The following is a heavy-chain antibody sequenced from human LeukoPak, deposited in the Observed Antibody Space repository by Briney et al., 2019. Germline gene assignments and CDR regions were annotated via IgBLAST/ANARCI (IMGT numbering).Heavy chain of an antibody. J-gene: IGHJ4*02. CDR1: GGSISISSYY. CDR3: ATDGKYYSSGDY. D-gene: IGHD6-19*01. V-gene: IGHV4-39*02. CDR2: IHYSGGT. Sequence: PSETLSLTCTVSGGSISISSYYWGWIRQAPGKGLEWIGSIHYSGGTYYNPSLKSRVTISVDIPRNQFSLKLSSVTAADTAVYFCATDGKYYSSGDYWGQGTLVTVSS.